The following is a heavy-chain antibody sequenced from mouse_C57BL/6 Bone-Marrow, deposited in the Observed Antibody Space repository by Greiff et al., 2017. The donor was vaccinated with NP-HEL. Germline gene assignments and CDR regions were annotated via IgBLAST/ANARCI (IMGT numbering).Heavy chain of an antibody. V-gene: IGHV5-12*01. Sequence: EVQLVESGGGLVQPGGSLKLSCAASGFTFSDYYMYWVRQTPEKRLEWVAYISNGGGSTYYPDTVKGRFTISRDNAKNTLYLQMSRLKSEDTAMYYCARRDGYYVSWFAYWGQGTLVTVSA. J-gene: IGHJ3*01. CDR3: ARRDGYYVSWFAY. CDR1: GFTFSDYY. CDR2: ISNGGGST. D-gene: IGHD2-3*01.